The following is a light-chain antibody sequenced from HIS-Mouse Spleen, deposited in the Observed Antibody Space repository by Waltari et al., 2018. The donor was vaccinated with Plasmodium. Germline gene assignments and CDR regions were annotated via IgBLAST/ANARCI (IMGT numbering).Light chain of an antibody. V-gene: IGKV3-15*01. Sequence: EIVMTQSPATLSVSPGERATLSCRASQSVSSNLAWYQQKPGQAPRLLIYGASTMATGIPARFSGGGSGTEFTLTLSSLQSEDFAVYYCQQYNNWTPYTLGQGTKLEIK. J-gene: IGKJ2*01. CDR1: QSVSSN. CDR3: QQYNNWTPYT. CDR2: GAS.